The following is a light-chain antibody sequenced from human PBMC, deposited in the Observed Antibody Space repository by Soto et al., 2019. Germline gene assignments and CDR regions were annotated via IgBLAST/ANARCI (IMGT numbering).Light chain of an antibody. J-gene: IGKJ5*01. Sequence: EIVLTQAPGTLSLSPGERASLPCRAIQSVSSSYLAWYQQKPGQAPRLLIYGASSRATGIPDRFSGSGSGTDFTLTISSLEPEDFAVYYCQQRSNGPPITFGQGTRLEIK. CDR1: QSVSSSY. CDR2: GAS. CDR3: QQRSNGPPIT. V-gene: IGKV3D-20*02.